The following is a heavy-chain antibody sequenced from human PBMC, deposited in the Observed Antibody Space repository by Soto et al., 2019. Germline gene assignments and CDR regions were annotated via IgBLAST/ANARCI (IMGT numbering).Heavy chain of an antibody. CDR2: IYSGGST. Sequence: EVQLVESGGGLVQPGGSLRLSCAASGFTVSSSYMSWVRQAPGKGLEWVSVIYSGGSTYYADSVKGRFTISRHNSKNTLYLQMNSLRAEDTAVYYCATTTVTTWSGVVYYYYGMDVWGQGTTVTVSS. J-gene: IGHJ6*02. CDR3: ATTTVTTWSGVVYYYYGMDV. V-gene: IGHV3-53*04. CDR1: GFTVSSSY. D-gene: IGHD4-17*01.